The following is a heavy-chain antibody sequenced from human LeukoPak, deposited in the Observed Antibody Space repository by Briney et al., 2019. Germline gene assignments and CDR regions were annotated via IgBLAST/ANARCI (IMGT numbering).Heavy chain of an antibody. CDR2: ISPSGVST. CDR3: AKKYGNLYYFDY. V-gene: IGHV3-23*01. D-gene: IGHD1-14*01. J-gene: IGHJ4*02. Sequence: GGSLRLSSAASGFTFSSYAMGWVRRAPGKGLEWVSAISPSGVSTYYADSVEGRFTISRDDSQNTLALQMNSLRPEDTAVYYCAKKYGNLYYFDYWGQGTLVTVSS. CDR1: GFTFSSYA.